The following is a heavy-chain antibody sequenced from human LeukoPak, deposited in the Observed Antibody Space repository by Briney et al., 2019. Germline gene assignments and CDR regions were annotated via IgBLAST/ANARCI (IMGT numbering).Heavy chain of an antibody. J-gene: IGHJ4*02. Sequence: GGSLRLSCAASGFTFSSYGMHWVRQAPGKGLEWVAVIWYDGSNKYYADSVKGRFTISRDNSKNTLYLQMNSLRAEDTAVYYCAKAVGGYSRIGTDYWGQGTLVTVSS. CDR1: GFTFSSYG. V-gene: IGHV3-33*06. CDR2: IWYDGSNK. CDR3: AKAVGGYSRIGTDY. D-gene: IGHD5-18*01.